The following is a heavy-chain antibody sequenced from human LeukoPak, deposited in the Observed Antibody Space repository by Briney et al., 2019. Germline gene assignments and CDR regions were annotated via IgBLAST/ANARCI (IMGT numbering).Heavy chain of an antibody. J-gene: IGHJ6*02. CDR2: FYYSGSA. Sequence: SETLSLTCTVSGGSITSSNYYWGWIRQPPGKGLEWIGSFYYSGSAYYNPSLKSRVTISGDTSKNQFSLKLSSVTAADTAVYYCARAHEKETTVPHYYYYGMDVWGQGTTVTVSS. D-gene: IGHD4-11*01. CDR3: ARAHEKETTVPHYYYYGMDV. V-gene: IGHV4-39*01. CDR1: GGSITSSNYY.